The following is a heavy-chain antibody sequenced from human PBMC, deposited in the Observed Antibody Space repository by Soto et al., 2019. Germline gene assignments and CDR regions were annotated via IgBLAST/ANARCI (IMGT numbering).Heavy chain of an antibody. J-gene: IGHJ4*02. Sequence: QVHLQESGPGLVKPSGTLSLTCAVSGGSISSGDSCWSWVRQSPGKRLEWIGEIYYSGSTTSNPSLKSRVIISAAKCENQVSLGLSSVTAADRALYCCGRRGCDSIFGSLDYGGQGTLVTVSS. V-gene: IGHV4-4*01. CDR3: GRRGCDSIFGSLDY. CDR1: GGSISSGDS. D-gene: IGHD2-21*02. CDR2: IYYSGST.